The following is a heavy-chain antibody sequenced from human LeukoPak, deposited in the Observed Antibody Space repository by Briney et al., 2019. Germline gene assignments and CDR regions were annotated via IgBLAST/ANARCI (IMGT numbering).Heavy chain of an antibody. V-gene: IGHV1-69*05. CDR2: ILPVFGTP. D-gene: IGHD3-10*01. CDR3: ARTGQNYYGSGTLDY. J-gene: IGHJ4*02. Sequence: SVKVSCKASGGIFNNYAFNWVRQAPGQGLEWMGGILPVFGTPSYAQKFQGRVTISTDASTSTAYMELSSLRSEDTAVYYCARTGQNYYGSGTLDYWGQGTLVTVSS. CDR1: GGIFNNYA.